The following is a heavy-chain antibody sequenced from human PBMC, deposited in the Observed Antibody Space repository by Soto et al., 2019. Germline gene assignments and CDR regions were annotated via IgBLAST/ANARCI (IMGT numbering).Heavy chain of an antibody. CDR3: ASAAVAGTTMFYYGMDV. CDR1: GGSISSYY. CDR2: IYYSGST. J-gene: IGHJ6*02. D-gene: IGHD6-19*01. V-gene: IGHV4-59*01. Sequence: SETLSLTCTVSGGSISSYYWSWIRQPPGKGLEWIGYIYYSGSTNYNPSLKSRVTISVDTSKNQFSLKLSSVTAADTAVYYCASAAVAGTTMFYYGMDVWGQGTTVTVSS.